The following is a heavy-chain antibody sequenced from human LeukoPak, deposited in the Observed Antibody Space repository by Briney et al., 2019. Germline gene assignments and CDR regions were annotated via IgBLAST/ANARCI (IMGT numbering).Heavy chain of an antibody. CDR3: AKDGYSSSWYWFDP. J-gene: IGHJ5*02. D-gene: IGHD6-13*01. CDR2: ISGSGGST. CDR1: GFTFSSYW. V-gene: IGHV3-23*01. Sequence: GGSLRLFCAASGFTFSSYWMRWVRQAPGKGLEWVSAISGSGGSTYYADSVKGRFTISRDNSKNTLYLQMNSLRAEDTAVYYCAKDGYSSSWYWFDPWGQGTLVTVSS.